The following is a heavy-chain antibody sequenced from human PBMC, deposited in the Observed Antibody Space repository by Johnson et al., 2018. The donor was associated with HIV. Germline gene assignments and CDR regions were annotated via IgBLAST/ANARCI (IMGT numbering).Heavy chain of an antibody. CDR1: GFTFSNFG. J-gene: IGHJ3*01. CDR2: IWYDGSNT. D-gene: IGHD6-13*01. V-gene: IGHV3-33*01. CDR3: AIIAAGNVFDV. Sequence: QVQVVESGGDVVRPGGSLRLSCVASGFTFSNFGMHWVRQGPGKGLEWVAVIWYDGSNTYYADSVKGRFTISRDISKSTLFLEMNSLRAEDTAMYYCAIIAAGNVFDVWGQGTVVTVSS.